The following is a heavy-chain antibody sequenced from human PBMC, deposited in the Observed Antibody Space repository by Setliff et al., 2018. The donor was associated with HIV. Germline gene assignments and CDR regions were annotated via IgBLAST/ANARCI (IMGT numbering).Heavy chain of an antibody. CDR3: AKELAASGLGYFDS. CDR1: GFTFSNYA. Sequence: PGGSLRLSCAASGFTFSNYAMSGVRQAPGEGLEWVSAILSTGERTFYADSVKGRFTISRDNSKNTVYLQVNSLRAEDTAEYYCAKELAASGLGYFDSWGRGILVTVSS. CDR2: ILSTGERT. V-gene: IGHV3-23*01. D-gene: IGHD3-22*01. J-gene: IGHJ4*02.